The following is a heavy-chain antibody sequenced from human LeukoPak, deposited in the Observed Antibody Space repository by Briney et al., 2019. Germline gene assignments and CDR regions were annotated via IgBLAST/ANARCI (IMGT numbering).Heavy chain of an antibody. D-gene: IGHD3-9*01. J-gene: IGHJ4*02. V-gene: IGHV3-23*01. Sequence: GGSLRLSCEASGFTFSTFAMIWVRQPPGKGLEWVSAISSSGDSTYYADSVKGRFTISRDNSKNTLFLQMNSLRAEDTALYYCAKYSPYDILTGSTYYFDYWGQGTLVTVSS. CDR3: AKYSPYDILTGSTYYFDY. CDR1: GFTFSTFA. CDR2: ISSSGDST.